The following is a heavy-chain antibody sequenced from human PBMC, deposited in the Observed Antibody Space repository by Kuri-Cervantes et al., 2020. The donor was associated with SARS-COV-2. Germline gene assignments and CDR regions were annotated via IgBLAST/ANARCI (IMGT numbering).Heavy chain of an antibody. J-gene: IGHJ5*02. Sequence: SQTLSLTCAVSGYSISSGYYWSWIRQPPGKGLEWIGYIYYSGSTNYNPSLKSRVTISVDTSKNQFSLKLSSVTAADTAVYYCARVRTVTTGIGSVWFDPWGQGTLVTVSS. D-gene: IGHD4-11*01. CDR2: IYYSGST. V-gene: IGHV4-61*01. CDR1: GYSISSGYY. CDR3: ARVRTVTTGIGSVWFDP.